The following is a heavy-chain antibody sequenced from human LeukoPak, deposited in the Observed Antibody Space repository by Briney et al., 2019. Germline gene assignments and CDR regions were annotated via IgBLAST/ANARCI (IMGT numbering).Heavy chain of an antibody. D-gene: IGHD3-10*01. CDR3: ASKPLHYYGSGRSSPGGGY. Sequence: TGGSLRLSCAASGFTFSDYYMSWVRQAPGKGLEWVSVIYSGGSTYYADSVKGRFTISRDNSKNTLYLQMNSLRAEDTAVYYCASKPLHYYGSGRSSPGGGYWGQGTLVTVSS. J-gene: IGHJ4*02. CDR2: IYSGGST. CDR1: GFTFSDYY. V-gene: IGHV3-66*02.